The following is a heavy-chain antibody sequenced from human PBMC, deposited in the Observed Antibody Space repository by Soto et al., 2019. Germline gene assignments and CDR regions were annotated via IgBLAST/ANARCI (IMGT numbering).Heavy chain of an antibody. CDR3: ARDRSILEWSYFDY. Sequence: QVHLVQSGAEVKKPGASVKVSCKASGYTLTRSYMHWLRQAPGQGLEWMGIINPSGGTTSYAQKFQGRVTLTRDTSTSTVYMALSDLRSDDTAVYFCARDRSILEWSYFDYWGQGTLVTVSS. D-gene: IGHD3-3*01. CDR1: GYTLTRSY. V-gene: IGHV1-46*01. CDR2: INPSGGTT. J-gene: IGHJ4*02.